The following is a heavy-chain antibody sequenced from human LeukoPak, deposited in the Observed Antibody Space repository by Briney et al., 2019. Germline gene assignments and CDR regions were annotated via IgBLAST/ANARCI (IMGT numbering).Heavy chain of an antibody. V-gene: IGHV1-69*13. D-gene: IGHD1-26*01. Sequence: SVKVSCKASGGTFSSYAISWVRQAPGQGLEWMGGIIPIFGTANYAQKFQGRVTITADESTSTAYMELSSLRSEDTAVYYCATDRRGMGGVDYWGQGTLVTVSS. CDR2: IIPIFGTA. CDR3: ATDRRGMGGVDY. J-gene: IGHJ4*02. CDR1: GGTFSSYA.